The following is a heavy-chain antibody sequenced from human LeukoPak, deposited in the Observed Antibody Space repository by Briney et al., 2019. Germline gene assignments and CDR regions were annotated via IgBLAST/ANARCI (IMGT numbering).Heavy chain of an antibody. J-gene: IGHJ4*02. Sequence: SETLSLTCAVYGGSISGYYWSWIRQPPGKGLEWMGEINHSGSTNYNPSLKSRVTISVDTSKNQFSLKLSSVNAADTAVYYCARAINYDILTGYYQYYFDYWGQGTLVTVSS. CDR3: ARAINYDILTGYYQYYFDY. D-gene: IGHD3-9*01. V-gene: IGHV4-34*01. CDR2: INHSGST. CDR1: GGSISGYY.